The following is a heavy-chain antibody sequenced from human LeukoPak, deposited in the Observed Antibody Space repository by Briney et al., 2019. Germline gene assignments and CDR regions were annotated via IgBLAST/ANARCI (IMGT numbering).Heavy chain of an antibody. J-gene: IGHJ3*02. CDR2: INPNSGGT. V-gene: IGHV1-2*04. D-gene: IGHD6-19*01. CDR3: ARGIAVAGLTDAFDI. Sequence: ASVKVSCKASGYTFTGYYMHWVRQAPGQGLEWMGWINPNSGGTNYAQKFQGWVTMTRDTSISTAYMELSRLRSDDTAVYYCARGIAVAGLTDAFDIWGQGTMVTVSS. CDR1: GYTFTGYY.